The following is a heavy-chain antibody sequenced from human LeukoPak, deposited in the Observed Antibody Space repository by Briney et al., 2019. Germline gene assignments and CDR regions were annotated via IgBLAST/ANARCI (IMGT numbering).Heavy chain of an antibody. CDR3: ARSLQLPLDC. V-gene: IGHV3-30*03. CDR2: ISYDGSNK. J-gene: IGHJ4*02. Sequence: GGSLRLSCAASGFTFSSYVMNWVRQAPGKGLEGVAAISYDGSNKYYADSVKGRFTISRDTSKNTLYLQMNSLRAEDTAVYYCARSLQLPLDCWGQGTLVTVSS. CDR1: GFTFSSYV. D-gene: IGHD5-18*01.